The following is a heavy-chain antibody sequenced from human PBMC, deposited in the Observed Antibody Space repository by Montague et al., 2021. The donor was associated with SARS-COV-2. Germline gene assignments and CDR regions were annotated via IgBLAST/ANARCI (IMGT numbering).Heavy chain of an antibody. CDR3: ARDLGWGRWYIDV. CDR2: ISNSGIT. V-gene: IGHV4-59*01. D-gene: IGHD1-26*01. Sequence: SETLSLTCSVSGASMRTYYWTWIRESPGRGLERIGYISNSGITNYNPSLKSRATISLDTSKTQFSLKLTSVTTSDTDLYYFARDLGWGRWYIDVWGRGTLVTVSS. J-gene: IGHJ2*01. CDR1: GASMRTYY.